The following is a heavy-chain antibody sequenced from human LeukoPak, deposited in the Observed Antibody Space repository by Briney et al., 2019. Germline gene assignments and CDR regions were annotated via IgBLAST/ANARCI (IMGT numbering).Heavy chain of an antibody. D-gene: IGHD3-9*01. CDR3: ATGLYYDILRF. J-gene: IGHJ4*02. Sequence: PGGSLRLSCAASGFTFSSYWMSWVRQAPGKGLEWVANIKQDGSEKYYVDSVKGRFTISRDKAKNSLYLQMNSLRAEDTAVYYCATGLYYDILRFWGQGTLVTVSS. CDR2: IKQDGSEK. V-gene: IGHV3-7*01. CDR1: GFTFSSYW.